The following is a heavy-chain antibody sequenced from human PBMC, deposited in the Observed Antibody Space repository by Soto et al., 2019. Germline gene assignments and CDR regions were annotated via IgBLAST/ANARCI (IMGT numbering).Heavy chain of an antibody. CDR2: IYYSGST. CDR3: AREGGSSSWSGFDP. CDR1: GGSISSYY. Sequence: QVQLQESGPGLVKPSETLSLTCTVSGGSISSYYWNWMRQPPGKGLEWIGYIYYSGSTNYNPSLKSRVTISVDTSKKQFSLKLSSVTAADTAVYYCAREGGSSSWSGFDPWGQGTLVTVSS. D-gene: IGHD6-13*01. V-gene: IGHV4-59*01. J-gene: IGHJ5*02.